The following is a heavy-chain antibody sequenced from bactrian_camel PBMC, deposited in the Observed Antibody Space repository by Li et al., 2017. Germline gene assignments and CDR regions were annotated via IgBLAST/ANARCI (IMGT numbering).Heavy chain of an antibody. CDR3: AKTEYGGNWWAIGS. V-gene: IGHV3S6*01. CDR2: IYRDASNT. J-gene: IGHJ6*01. Sequence: HVQLVESGGGLVQPGGSLRLSCAASGFTFSSYWMYWVCQAPGKGLEWVTSIYRDASNTYYVDSVKGRFTISRDMAQNTVYLQMNSLKSEDTALYYCAKTEYGGNWWAIGSWGQGTQVTVS. CDR1: GFTFSSYW. D-gene: IGHD6*01.